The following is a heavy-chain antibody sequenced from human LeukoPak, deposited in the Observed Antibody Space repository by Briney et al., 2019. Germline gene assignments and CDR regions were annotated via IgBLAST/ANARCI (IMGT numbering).Heavy chain of an antibody. D-gene: IGHD2-2*01. CDR1: GFTFSSYA. J-gene: IGHJ4*02. CDR3: AKGVGPSAPNGRVFDF. V-gene: IGHV3-23*01. Sequence: GGSLRLSCAASGFTFSSYAMSWVRQAPGKGLEWVSIITNTGGDTSHADSVKGRFTISRDNSKNTLFLQMNSLRAEDTAVYYCAKGVGPSAPNGRVFDFWGQGTLVTVSS. CDR2: ITNTGGDT.